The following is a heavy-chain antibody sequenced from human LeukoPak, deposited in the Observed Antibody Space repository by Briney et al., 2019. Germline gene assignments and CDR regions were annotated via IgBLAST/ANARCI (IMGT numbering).Heavy chain of an antibody. V-gene: IGHV4-34*01. CDR2: INHSGST. Sequence: SETLSLTCAVYGGSFSGYYWSWIRQPPGKGLEWIGEINHSGSTNYNPSLKSRVTISVDTSKNQFSLKLSSVTAADTAVYYCARESIVSVSGAIPYWYLDLWGRGTLVTVSS. CDR3: ARESIVSVSGAIPYWYLDL. J-gene: IGHJ2*01. D-gene: IGHD2-2*01. CDR1: GGSFSGYY.